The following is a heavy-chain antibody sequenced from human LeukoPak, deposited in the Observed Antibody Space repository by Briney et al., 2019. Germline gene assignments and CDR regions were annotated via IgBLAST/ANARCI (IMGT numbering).Heavy chain of an antibody. Sequence: ASVKVSCKASGYTFTGYHMHWVRQAPGQGLEWMGWINPNSGRTNYAQKFQGRVTMTRDTSISTAYMELSRLRSDDTAVYYCAREYSGSDSGGYFDYWGQGTLVTVSS. CDR3: AREYSGSDSGGYFDY. V-gene: IGHV1-2*02. D-gene: IGHD5-12*01. CDR1: GYTFTGYH. J-gene: IGHJ4*02. CDR2: INPNSGRT.